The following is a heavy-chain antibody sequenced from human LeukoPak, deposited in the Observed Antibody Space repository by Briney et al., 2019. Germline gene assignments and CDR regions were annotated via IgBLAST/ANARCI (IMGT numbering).Heavy chain of an antibody. CDR3: ARPLQPAAGGYYDSSGYYPDRY. CDR2: ISSSGSTI. D-gene: IGHD3-22*01. V-gene: IGHV3-48*04. J-gene: IGHJ4*02. Sequence: PGGSLRLSCAASGFTFSNYGMHWVRQAPGKGLEWVSYISSSGSTIYYADSVKGRFTISRDNAKNSLYLQMNSLRAEDTAVYYCARPLQPAAGGYYDSSGYYPDRYWGQGTLVTVSS. CDR1: GFTFSNYG.